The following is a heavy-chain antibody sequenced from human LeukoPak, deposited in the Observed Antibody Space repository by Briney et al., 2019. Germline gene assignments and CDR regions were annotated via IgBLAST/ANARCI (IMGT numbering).Heavy chain of an antibody. V-gene: IGHV4-39*01. CDR2: IYYSGST. Sequence: SETLSLTCTVSGGSISSSSYYWGWIRQPPGKGLEWIGSIYYSGSTYYNPSLKSRVTISVDTSKSQFSLKLSSVTAADTAVYYCASVLLRFGELLKWFDPWGQGTLVTVSS. D-gene: IGHD3-10*01. CDR1: GGSISSSSYY. CDR3: ASVLLRFGELLKWFDP. J-gene: IGHJ5*02.